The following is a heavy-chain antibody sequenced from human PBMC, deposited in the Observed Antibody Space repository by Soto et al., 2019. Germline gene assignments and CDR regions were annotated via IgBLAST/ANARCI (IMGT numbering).Heavy chain of an antibody. V-gene: IGHV4-39*01. CDR1: GGSISSSSYY. CDR2: IYYSGST. CDR3: ARLCSSTSCLIDY. D-gene: IGHD2-2*01. Sequence: QLQLQESGPGLVKPSETLSLTCTVSGGSISSSSYYWGWIRQPPGKGLEWMGSIYYSGSTYYNPSLKSRVTISVDTSKNQFSLKLSSVTAADTAVYYCARLCSSTSCLIDYWGQGTLVTVSS. J-gene: IGHJ4*02.